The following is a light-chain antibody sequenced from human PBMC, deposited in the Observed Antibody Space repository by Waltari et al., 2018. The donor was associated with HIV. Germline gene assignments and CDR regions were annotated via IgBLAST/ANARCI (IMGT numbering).Light chain of an antibody. CDR3: SSYTTSSTYV. CDR1: SSDVGAYDY. CDR2: DVN. V-gene: IGLV2-14*03. J-gene: IGLJ1*01. Sequence: QSALTQPASVSGSPGQSITISCTGTSSDVGAYDYVSWYQQHPGKAPKLMIYDVNTRPSGVSHRFSGSKSANTASLTISGLQAEDEADYYCSSYTTSSTYVFGTGTKVTVL.